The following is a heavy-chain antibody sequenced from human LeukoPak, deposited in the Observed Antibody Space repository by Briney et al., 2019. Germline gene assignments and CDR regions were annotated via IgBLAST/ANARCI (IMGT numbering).Heavy chain of an antibody. CDR2: ISYDGSNK. CDR3: ARGGAFDY. CDR1: GFTFSSYA. V-gene: IGHV3-30-3*01. Sequence: GGSLRLSCAASGFTFSSYAMHWVRQAPGKGLEWVAVISYDGSNKYYADSVKGRFTISRDNSKNTLYLQMNSLRAEDTAVYYCARGGAFDYWGQGTLVTVST. J-gene: IGHJ4*02. D-gene: IGHD1-26*01.